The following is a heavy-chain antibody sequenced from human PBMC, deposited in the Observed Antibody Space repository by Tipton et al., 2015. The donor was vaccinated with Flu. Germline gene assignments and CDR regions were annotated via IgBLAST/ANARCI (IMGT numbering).Heavy chain of an antibody. CDR1: GASISSGSFY. CDR3: ARQRSYYDTSGPRGGGFYLDY. Sequence: TLSLTCTVSGASISSGSFYWTWLRQPAGKGLEWIGRLYTAGGTTYNSSLKSRVTISLDTPKNQFSLSLNSVTAADTAVYFRARQRSYYDTSGPRGGGFYLDYWGQGALVTVSS. CDR2: LYTAGGT. V-gene: IGHV4-61*02. J-gene: IGHJ4*02. D-gene: IGHD3-16*01.